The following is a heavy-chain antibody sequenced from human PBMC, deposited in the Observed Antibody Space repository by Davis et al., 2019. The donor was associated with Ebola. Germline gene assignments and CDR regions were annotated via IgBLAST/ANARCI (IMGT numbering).Heavy chain of an antibody. CDR2: INPNSGGT. V-gene: IGHV1-2*04. J-gene: IGHJ4*02. D-gene: IGHD6-13*01. CDR3: ARDGTSAAGAPFGY. CDR1: GYTFTGYY. Sequence: AASVTVSCKASGYTFTGYYMHWVRQAPGQGLEWMGWINPNSGGTNYAQKFQGWVTMTRDTSISTAYMELSRLRSDDTAVYYCARDGTSAAGAPFGYWGQGTLVTVSS.